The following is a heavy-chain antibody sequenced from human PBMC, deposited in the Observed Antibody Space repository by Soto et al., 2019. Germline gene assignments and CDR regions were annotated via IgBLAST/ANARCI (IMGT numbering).Heavy chain of an antibody. Sequence: QVTLVQSGAEVKKPGASVKVSCRTSGYTFTNNVIHWVRQAPGQRLEWIGWVNAGNDNTKWSREFQGRLTLTKDTSATTAYMELSSLTPEDTAIYFCAREVPYGYSRFDYWGQGTLVTVSS. CDR1: GYTFTNNV. J-gene: IGHJ4*02. D-gene: IGHD5-18*01. CDR3: AREVPYGYSRFDY. V-gene: IGHV1-3*01. CDR2: VNAGNDNT.